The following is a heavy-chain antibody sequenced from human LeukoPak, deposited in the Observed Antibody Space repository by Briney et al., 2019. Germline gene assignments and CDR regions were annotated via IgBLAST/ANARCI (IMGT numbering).Heavy chain of an antibody. CDR2: ISWNSSSI. D-gene: IGHD6-13*01. V-gene: IGHV3-9*01. Sequence: AGGSLRLSCAATGFTFDDYAMHWVRQAPGKGLEWVSGISWNSSSIGYADSVKGRFTISRDNAKNSLYLQMNSLRAEDTALYYCAKDYSSSWYYFDYWGQGTLVTVSS. CDR3: AKDYSSSWYYFDY. J-gene: IGHJ4*02. CDR1: GFTFDDYA.